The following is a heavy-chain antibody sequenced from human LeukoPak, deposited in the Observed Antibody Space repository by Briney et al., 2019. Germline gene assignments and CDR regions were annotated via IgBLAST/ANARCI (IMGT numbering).Heavy chain of an antibody. D-gene: IGHD3-10*02. CDR1: GGTFSSYA. Sequence: GASVKVSCKASGGTFSSYAISWVRQAPGQGLEWMGRIIPILGIANYAQKFQGRVTITADKSTSTAYMELSSLRSEDTAVYYCARDFCSGSYLPSDYWGQGTLVTVSS. J-gene: IGHJ4*02. V-gene: IGHV1-69*04. CDR3: ARDFCSGSYLPSDY. CDR2: IIPILGIA.